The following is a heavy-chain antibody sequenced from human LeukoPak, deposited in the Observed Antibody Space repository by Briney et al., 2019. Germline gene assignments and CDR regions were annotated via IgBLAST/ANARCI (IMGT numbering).Heavy chain of an antibody. Sequence: PSETLSLTCTVSGGSISSYYWSWIRQPPGKGLEWIGYIYYSGSTNYNPSLKSRVTIPVDTSKNQFSLKLSSVTAAHTAVYYCARDSRAVAVAVFDYWGQGTLVTVSS. CDR3: ARDSRAVAVAVFDY. J-gene: IGHJ4*02. D-gene: IGHD6-19*01. CDR1: GGSISSYY. CDR2: IYYSGST. V-gene: IGHV4-59*01.